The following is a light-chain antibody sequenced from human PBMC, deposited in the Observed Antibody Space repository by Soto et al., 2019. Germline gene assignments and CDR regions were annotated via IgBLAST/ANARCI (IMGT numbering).Light chain of an antibody. J-gene: IGLJ1*01. CDR1: SSDVGAYNY. CDR2: EVS. Sequence: QSALTQPPSASGSPGQSVTISCTGTSSDVGAYNYVSWYQQHPGKAPKLMISEVSKRPSGVPDRFSGSKSGNTASLTVSGLQAEDEADYYCSSYAGSNNDVFGTGTKVTVL. V-gene: IGLV2-8*01. CDR3: SSYAGSNNDV.